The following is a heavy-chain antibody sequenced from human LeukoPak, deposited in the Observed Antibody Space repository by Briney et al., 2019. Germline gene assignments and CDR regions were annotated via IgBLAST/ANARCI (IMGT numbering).Heavy chain of an antibody. CDR2: IYYSGST. CDR3: ARDDGDWGGSDY. V-gene: IGHV4-59*01. Sequence: SETLSLTCTVSGGSISSYYWSWIRQPPGKGLEWSGYIYYSGSTNYNPSLKSRVTISVDTSKNQFSLKLSSVTAADTAVYYCARDDGDWGGSDYWGQGTLVTVSS. D-gene: IGHD4-17*01. J-gene: IGHJ4*02. CDR1: GGSISSYY.